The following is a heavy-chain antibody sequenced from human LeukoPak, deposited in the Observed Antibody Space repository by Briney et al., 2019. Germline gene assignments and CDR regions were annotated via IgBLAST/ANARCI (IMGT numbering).Heavy chain of an antibody. CDR1: GVSISTSEW. CDR3: GKTDIYFNPIDY. D-gene: IGHD3-9*01. V-gene: IGHV4-4*02. J-gene: IGHJ4*02. Sequence: SETLSLTCAVSGVSISTSEWGIWVRQPPGQGLEWIGEIHRDGRTRYNPSLTSRVTMSTDYSKNQFSLNVRFVTAADTAIYYCGKTDIYFNPIDYWGPGSLVTVSS. CDR2: IHRDGRT.